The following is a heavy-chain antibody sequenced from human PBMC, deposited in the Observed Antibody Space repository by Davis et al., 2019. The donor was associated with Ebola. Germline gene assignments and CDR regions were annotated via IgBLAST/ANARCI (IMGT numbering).Heavy chain of an antibody. CDR1: GFTFSSYW. Sequence: GGSLRLSCAASGFTFSSYWMSWVRQAPGKGLEWVANIKQDGSEKYYVDSVKGRFTISRDNAKNSLYLQMNSLGAEDTAVYYCAGGRGSILGWGWGQGTLVTVSS. J-gene: IGHJ4*02. V-gene: IGHV3-7*01. D-gene: IGHD2-21*01. CDR3: AGGRGSILGWG. CDR2: IKQDGSEK.